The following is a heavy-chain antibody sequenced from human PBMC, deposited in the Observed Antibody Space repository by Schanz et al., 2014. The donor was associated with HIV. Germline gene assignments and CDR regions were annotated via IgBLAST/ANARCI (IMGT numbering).Heavy chain of an antibody. CDR3: AKSSGWLYAHFDY. Sequence: VQLVESGGGVVQPGRSLRLSCAVSGFRFSSHAMTWVRQAPGKGLEWVSGISISGETTYYADFVEGRFTISRDNSKNTLYLQMHSLRAEDTAVYYCAKSSGWLYAHFDYWGQGTLVTVSS. V-gene: IGHV3-23*04. D-gene: IGHD3-9*01. J-gene: IGHJ4*02. CDR2: ISISGETT. CDR1: GFRFSSHA.